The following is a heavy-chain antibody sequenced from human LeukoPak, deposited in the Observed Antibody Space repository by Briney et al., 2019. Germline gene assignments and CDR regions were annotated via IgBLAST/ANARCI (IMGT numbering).Heavy chain of an antibody. D-gene: IGHD1-14*01. Sequence: PGGSLRLSCAASGFTFDNYRMHWVRQAPGKGLEWVALIHFDGSKKYSADSVKGRFTISRDNSKNTLYLQMNSLRTEDTGVYYCAKDDNGPQDYWGQGILVTVSS. CDR3: AKDDNGPQDY. CDR1: GFTFDNYR. V-gene: IGHV3-30*02. J-gene: IGHJ4*02. CDR2: IHFDGSKK.